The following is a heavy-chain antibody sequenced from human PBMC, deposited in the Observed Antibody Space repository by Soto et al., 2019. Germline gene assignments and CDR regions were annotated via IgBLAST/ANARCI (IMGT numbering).Heavy chain of an antibody. CDR2: IYYSGST. V-gene: IGHV4-31*03. D-gene: IGHD3-22*01. CDR1: GVSISSGGYY. Sequence: QVQLQESGPGLVKPSQTLSLTCTVSGVSISSGGYYWSWIRQHPGKGMEWIGYIYYSGSTSYNPSLKRRVTISGDTSNNQFSLKLNSVTAADTAVYYCARDQAYDFTSPGDYYYYGMDVWGQGTTVTVSS. CDR3: ARDQAYDFTSPGDYYYYGMDV. J-gene: IGHJ6*02.